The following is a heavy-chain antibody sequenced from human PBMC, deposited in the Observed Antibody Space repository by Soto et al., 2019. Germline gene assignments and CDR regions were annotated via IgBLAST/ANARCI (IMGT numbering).Heavy chain of an antibody. CDR1: GGTFSSYT. CDR3: AGGICSSTSCYAGDY. CDR2: IIPILGIA. Sequence: QVQLVQSGAEVKKPGSSVKVSCKASGGTFSSYTISWVRQAPGQGLEWMGRIIPILGIATYAQKFQGRVTITADKSTSTAYMELSSLRSEDTAVYYCAGGICSSTSCYAGDYWGQGTLVTVSS. J-gene: IGHJ4*02. V-gene: IGHV1-69*02. D-gene: IGHD2-2*01.